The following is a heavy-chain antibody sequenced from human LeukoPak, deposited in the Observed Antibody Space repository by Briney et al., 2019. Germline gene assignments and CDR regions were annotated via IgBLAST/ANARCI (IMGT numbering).Heavy chain of an antibody. Sequence: GGSLRLSCAASGFTGSSNYMIWDRQAPGKGLEWVSSAYSGGNSFYGDSVKGRFTIFSNNSENSLFLQKNSLRVEETGIYFFARGGTSGWGTSNYCGMDVWGLGTTVTVSS. CDR1: GFTGSSNY. CDR2: AYSGGNS. J-gene: IGHJ6*02. CDR3: ARGGTSGWGTSNYCGMDV. D-gene: IGHD6-19*01. V-gene: IGHV3-66*01.